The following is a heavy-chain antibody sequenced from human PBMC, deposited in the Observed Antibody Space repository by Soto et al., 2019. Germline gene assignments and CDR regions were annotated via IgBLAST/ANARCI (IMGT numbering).Heavy chain of an antibody. Sequence: QVQLVQSGAEVKKPVSSVKVSCKAPGGTFSSYAISWVRQAPGQGLEWMGEVIPVFGTAKYAQKFQGRVTITADESTSAGYMELRSLRSEDTAVYYCARSQGGSSSLDIYYYYYYGMDVWGQGTTVTVSS. D-gene: IGHD2-15*01. J-gene: IGHJ6*02. V-gene: IGHV1-69*01. CDR1: GGTFSSYA. CDR3: ARSQGGSSSLDIYYYYYYGMDV. CDR2: VIPVFGTA.